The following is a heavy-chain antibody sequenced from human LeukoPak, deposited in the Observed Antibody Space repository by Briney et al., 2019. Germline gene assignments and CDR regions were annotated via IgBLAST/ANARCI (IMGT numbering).Heavy chain of an antibody. CDR1: GFTFSSYS. CDR2: ISSSSSTI. D-gene: IGHD2-2*01. V-gene: IGHV3-48*04. Sequence: GGSLRLSCAASGFTFSSYSMNWVRQAPGKGLEWVSYISSSSSTICYADSVKGRFTISRDNAKNSLYLQMNSLRGEDTAVYYCARDGSKKLGFDSWGQGTLVTVSS. J-gene: IGHJ4*02. CDR3: ARDGSKKLGFDS.